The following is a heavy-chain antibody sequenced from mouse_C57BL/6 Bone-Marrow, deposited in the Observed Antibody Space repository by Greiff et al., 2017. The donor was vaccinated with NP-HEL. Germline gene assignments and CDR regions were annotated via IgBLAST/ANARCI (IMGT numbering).Heavy chain of an antibody. CDR3: ARSPRWLPYYFDY. V-gene: IGHV1-55*01. CDR2: LYPGSGST. Sequence: QVQLKQPGAELVKPGASVKMSCKASGYTFTSYWITWVKQRPGQGLEWIGDLYPGSGSTNYNEKFKSKATLTVDTSSSTAYMQLSSLTSEDSAVYYCARSPRWLPYYFDYWGQGTTLTVSS. CDR1: GYTFTSYW. D-gene: IGHD2-3*01. J-gene: IGHJ2*01.